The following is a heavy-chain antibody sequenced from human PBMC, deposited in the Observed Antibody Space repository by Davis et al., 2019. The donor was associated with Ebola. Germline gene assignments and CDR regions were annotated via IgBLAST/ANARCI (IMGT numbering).Heavy chain of an antibody. CDR2: IYYSGST. CDR3: SSGSFEY. J-gene: IGHJ4*02. Sequence: PSETLSLTCTVSGGSISSSSYYWGWIRQPPGKGLEWIGSIYYSGSTYYNPSLKSRVTISVDTFKNQFSLKLSSVTAADTAVYYCSSGSFEYWGQGTLVTVSS. CDR1: GGSISSSSYY. D-gene: IGHD3-22*01. V-gene: IGHV4-39*01.